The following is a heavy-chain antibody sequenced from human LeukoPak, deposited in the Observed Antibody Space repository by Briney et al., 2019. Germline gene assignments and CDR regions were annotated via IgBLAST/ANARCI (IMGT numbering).Heavy chain of an antibody. CDR2: INHSGST. Sequence: ETLSLTCAVYGGSFSGYYWSWIRQPPGKGLEWIGEINHSGSTNYNPSLKSRVTISVDTSKNQFSLKLSSVTAADTAVYYCARGYSGYEEFDYWGQGTLVTVSS. J-gene: IGHJ4*02. V-gene: IGHV4-34*01. CDR3: ARGYSGYEEFDY. CDR1: GGSFSGYY. D-gene: IGHD5-12*01.